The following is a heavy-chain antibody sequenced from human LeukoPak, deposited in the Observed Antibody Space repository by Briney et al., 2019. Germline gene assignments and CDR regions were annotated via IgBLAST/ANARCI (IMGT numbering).Heavy chain of an antibody. CDR2: MYHSGGT. Sequence: SETLSLTCTVSGVSISTGYYWGWIRQPPGRGLEWIGSMYHSGGTYYKSSLKSRVTISVDTSKNQFSLKLSSVTAADTAVYYCARANYNWNDEYYFDYWGQGTLVTVSS. CDR3: ARANYNWNDEYYFDY. CDR1: GVSISTGYY. J-gene: IGHJ4*02. V-gene: IGHV4-38-2*02. D-gene: IGHD1-1*01.